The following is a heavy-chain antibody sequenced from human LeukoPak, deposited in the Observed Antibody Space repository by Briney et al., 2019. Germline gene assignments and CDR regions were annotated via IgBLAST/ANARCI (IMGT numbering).Heavy chain of an antibody. CDR1: GFTVSSNY. CDR3: ARYYDSSGYTQGAFDI. D-gene: IGHD3-22*01. J-gene: IGHJ3*02. V-gene: IGHV3-66*02. CDR2: FCRGIST. Sequence: GGSLRLSCAASGFTVSSNYMSWVRQAPGKGLEWVSSFCRGISTYYADSVKGRFTTSRDHSKNTVYLQMDSLRPEDTAVYYCARYYDSSGYTQGAFDIWGQGTMVTVS.